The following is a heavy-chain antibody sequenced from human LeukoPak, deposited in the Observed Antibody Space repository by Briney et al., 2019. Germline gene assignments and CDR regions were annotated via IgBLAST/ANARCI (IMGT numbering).Heavy chain of an antibody. Sequence: SETLSLTCAVYGGSFSGYYWSWIRQPPGKGLEWIGEINHSGSTNYNPSLKSRVTISVDTSKNQFSLKLSSVTAADTAVYYCARTADTTIVVVTAFDIWGQGTMVTVSS. D-gene: IGHD3-22*01. CDR2: INHSGST. CDR3: ARTADTTIVVVTAFDI. CDR1: GGSFSGYY. J-gene: IGHJ3*02. V-gene: IGHV4-34*01.